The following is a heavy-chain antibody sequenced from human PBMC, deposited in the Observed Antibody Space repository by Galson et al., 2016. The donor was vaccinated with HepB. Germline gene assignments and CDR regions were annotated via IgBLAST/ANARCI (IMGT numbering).Heavy chain of an antibody. CDR2: IYYSGST. CDR3: ARQRFGIVVVLATKGPQNWFDP. J-gene: IGHJ5*02. Sequence: SETLSLTCIVSGDSISQSNSYWGWIRQPPGKGLEWIGSIYYSGSTYYNPSLKSRVTISADTSKNQFSLKLRSVTAADTAVYHCARQRFGIVVVLATKGPQNWFDPWGQGTLVTVSS. V-gene: IGHV4-39*01. D-gene: IGHD2-15*01. CDR1: GDSISQSNSY.